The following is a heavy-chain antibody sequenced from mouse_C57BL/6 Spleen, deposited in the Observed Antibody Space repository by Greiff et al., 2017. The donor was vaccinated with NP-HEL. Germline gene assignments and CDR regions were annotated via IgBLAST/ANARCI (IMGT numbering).Heavy chain of an antibody. V-gene: IGHV1-80*01. CDR3: ARSAWIDAMDY. CDR1: GYAFSSYW. CDR2: IYPGDGDT. Sequence: VQLQQSGAELVKPGASVKISCKASGYAFSSYWMNWVKQRPGKGLEWIGQIYPGDGDTNYNGKFKGKATLTADKSSSTAYMQLSSLTSEDSAVYFSARSAWIDAMDYWGQGTSVTVSS. J-gene: IGHJ4*01.